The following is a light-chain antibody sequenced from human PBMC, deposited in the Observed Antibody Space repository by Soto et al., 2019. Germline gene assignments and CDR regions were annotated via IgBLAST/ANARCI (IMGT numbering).Light chain of an antibody. J-gene: IGLJ1*01. CDR2: AVS. Sequence: QSALTQPASVSGSPGQSITISCTGTSSDVGGYNYVSWYQQHPGKAPKLMIYAVSNRPSGVSNRFSGSKSGNTASLTISGLQAEDEADYYCSSYTSSSTLDVFGTGTKLTVL. CDR1: SSDVGGYNY. CDR3: SSYTSSSTLDV. V-gene: IGLV2-14*01.